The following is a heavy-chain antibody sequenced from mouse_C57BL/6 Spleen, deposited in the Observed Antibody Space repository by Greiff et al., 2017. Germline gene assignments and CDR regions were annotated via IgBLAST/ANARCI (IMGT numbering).Heavy chain of an antibody. D-gene: IGHD3-3*01. CDR3: ARRDTGAMDV. CDR1: GYTFTSYT. CDR2: INPSSGYT. V-gene: IGHV1-4*01. Sequence: VQLQQSGAELARPGASVTMSCKASGYTFTSYTMHWVKQRPGQGLEWIGYINPSSGYTKYNQKFKDKATLTADKSSSTAYMQVSSLTSEDSAVYYFARRDTGAMDVWGQGTSVTVSS. J-gene: IGHJ4*01.